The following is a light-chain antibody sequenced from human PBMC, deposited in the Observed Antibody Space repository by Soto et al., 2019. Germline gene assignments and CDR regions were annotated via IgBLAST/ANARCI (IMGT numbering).Light chain of an antibody. V-gene: IGLV4-60*02. CDR1: SGHSSYI. J-gene: IGLJ3*02. CDR3: ETLESNPQV. CDR2: LEGSGNY. Sequence: QPVLTQSSSASASLGSSVKLTCTLSSGHSSYIIAWHQQQPGKAPRYLMKLEGSGNYNKGSGVPDRFSGSSSGADRYLTISNLQVEDEAEYYCETLESNPQVFGGGTKLTVL.